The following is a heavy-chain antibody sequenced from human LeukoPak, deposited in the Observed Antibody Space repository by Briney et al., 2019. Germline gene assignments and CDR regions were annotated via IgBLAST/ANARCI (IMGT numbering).Heavy chain of an antibody. Sequence: SETLSLTCTVSGGSISSYYWSWIRQPAGKGLEWIGRIYTSGSTNYNPSLKSRVTMSVDASKNQFSLKLSSVTAADTAVYYCAGGARYCSGGSCYFREFHYWGQGTLVTVSS. V-gene: IGHV4-4*07. CDR3: AGGARYCSGGSCYFREFHY. CDR2: IYTSGST. D-gene: IGHD2-15*01. J-gene: IGHJ4*02. CDR1: GGSISSYY.